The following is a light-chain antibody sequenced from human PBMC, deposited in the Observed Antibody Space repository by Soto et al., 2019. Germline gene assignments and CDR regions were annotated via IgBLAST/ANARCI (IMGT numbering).Light chain of an antibody. CDR3: QHYNSYSEA. CDR1: QSISSY. J-gene: IGKJ1*01. CDR2: AAS. Sequence: DIQMTQSPSCLSASVGDRVTIACRASQSISSYLNWYQQKPGKAPKVLIYAASSLQSGIPSRFSGSGSGTEFTLTISSLQPDDFATYYCQHYNSYSEAFGQGTKVDIK. V-gene: IGKV1-39*01.